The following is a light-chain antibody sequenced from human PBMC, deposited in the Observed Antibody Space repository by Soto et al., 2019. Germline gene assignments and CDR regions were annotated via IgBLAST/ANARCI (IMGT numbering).Light chain of an antibody. Sequence: EIVMTQSPATLSVSPGERATLSCRTSQTVGDNLAWYQQKPGQAPRLLIYGTSIRATGTPARFSGSGPGTDFTLTISSLQSADFAIYFCQQYNNWPLTFGQGTRLEI. J-gene: IGKJ5*01. CDR1: QTVGDN. V-gene: IGKV3-15*01. CDR2: GTS. CDR3: QQYNNWPLT.